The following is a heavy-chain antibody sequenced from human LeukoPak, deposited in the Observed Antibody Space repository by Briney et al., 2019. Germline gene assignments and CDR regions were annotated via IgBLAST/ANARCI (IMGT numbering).Heavy chain of an antibody. CDR2: ISAYNGNT. D-gene: IGHD3-10*01. Sequence: ASVKVSCKASGYTFTSYGISWVRQAPGQGLEWMGWISAYNGNTNYAQKLQGRVTMTPDTSTSTAYMEMRSLRSDDTAVYYCAREQRITMVRGVNNWFDPWGQGTLVTVSS. CDR3: AREQRITMVRGVNNWFDP. V-gene: IGHV1-18*01. CDR1: GYTFTSYG. J-gene: IGHJ5*02.